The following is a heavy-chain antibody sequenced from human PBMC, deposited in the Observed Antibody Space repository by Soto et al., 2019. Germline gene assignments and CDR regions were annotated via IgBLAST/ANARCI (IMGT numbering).Heavy chain of an antibody. V-gene: IGHV2-5*02. J-gene: IGHJ5*02. CDR2: YYGDDDE. D-gene: IGHD2-21*02. CDR1: GFSFSVGAVG. Sequence: QITLKESGPTLVKPTQALTLTCTFSGFSFSVGAVGVGWFRQSPGQAPEWLAIYYGDDDEGHSPSLRTRLTIIYEAARSKVVLSMVGMDPPDTTTYFCSRGRRRESCWGGDCYDFDLWGKGLLVAASP. CDR3: SRGRRRESCWGGDCYDFDL.